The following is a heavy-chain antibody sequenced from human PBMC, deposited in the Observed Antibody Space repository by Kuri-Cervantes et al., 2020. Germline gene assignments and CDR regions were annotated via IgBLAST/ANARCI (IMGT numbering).Heavy chain of an antibody. Sequence: SGTLSLPCAVSGGSISSYYWSWIRQPPGKGLEWIGDINDSGSTNYNPSLKSRVTISVDTSENQFSLKLSSVTAADTAVYYCARDVRGSGFDVWGQGTTVTVSS. CDR1: GGSISSYY. CDR2: INDSGST. CDR3: ARDVRGSGFDV. V-gene: IGHV4-59*12. D-gene: IGHD3-10*02. J-gene: IGHJ6*02.